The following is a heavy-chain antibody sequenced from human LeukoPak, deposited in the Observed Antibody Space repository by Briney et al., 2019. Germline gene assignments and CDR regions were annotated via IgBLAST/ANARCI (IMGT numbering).Heavy chain of an antibody. V-gene: IGHV4-39*01. Sequence: SETLSLTCTVSGGSISSSSYYWGWIRQPPGKGLEWIGSIYYSGSTYYNPSLKSRVTISVDTSKNQFSLKLSSMTAADTAVYYCAGTPGRLYYFDYWGQGTLVTVSS. CDR1: GGSISSSSYY. CDR3: AGTPGRLYYFDY. J-gene: IGHJ4*02. D-gene: IGHD2-21*02. CDR2: IYYSGST.